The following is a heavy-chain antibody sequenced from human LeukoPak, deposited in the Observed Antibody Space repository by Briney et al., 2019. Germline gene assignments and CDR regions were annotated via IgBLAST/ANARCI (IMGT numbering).Heavy chain of an antibody. Sequence: PGGSLRLSCAASGFTFSSYWMSWVRQAPGKGLEWVANIKQDGSEKYYVDSVKGRFTIPRDNAKNSLYLQMNSLRAEDTAVYYCARVGSRRGSGGSCYKYWGQGTLVTVSS. V-gene: IGHV3-7*01. CDR3: ARVGSRRGSGGSCYKY. J-gene: IGHJ4*02. D-gene: IGHD2-15*01. CDR2: IKQDGSEK. CDR1: GFTFSSYW.